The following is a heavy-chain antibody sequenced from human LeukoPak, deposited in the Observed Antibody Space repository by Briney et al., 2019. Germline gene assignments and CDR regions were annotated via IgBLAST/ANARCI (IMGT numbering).Heavy chain of an antibody. CDR2: IRYDGSSK. V-gene: IGHV3-30*02. CDR1: RFTFRSYG. Sequence: GGSLRLSCAASRFTFRSYGMHWVRQAPGKGLEWVAFIRYDGSSKYYADSVKGRFTISRDNSKNTLYLQMNSLRAEDTAVYYCARDGVDSSGYYIDYWGQGTLVTVSS. D-gene: IGHD3-22*01. CDR3: ARDGVDSSGYYIDY. J-gene: IGHJ4*02.